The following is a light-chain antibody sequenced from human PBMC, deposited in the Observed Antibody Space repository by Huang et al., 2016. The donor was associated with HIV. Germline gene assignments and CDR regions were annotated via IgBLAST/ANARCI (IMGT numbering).Light chain of an antibody. CDR1: QSISKY. CDR2: AAS. J-gene: IGKJ4*01. V-gene: IGKV1-39*01. CDR3: QQTYDTPPLT. Sequence: DIQMTQSPSSLSASVGDRVIITCRASQSISKYLNWFQHKPGKAPRLLIYAASSLQSGVPSSFSGSGSKTSFTLTISSLQPEDFATYYCQQTYDTPPLTFGGGTRVDMK.